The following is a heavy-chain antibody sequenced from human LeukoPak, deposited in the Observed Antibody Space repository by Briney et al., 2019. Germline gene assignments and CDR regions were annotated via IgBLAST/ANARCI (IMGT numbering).Heavy chain of an antibody. V-gene: IGHV3-23*01. CDR3: AKDPPLVPP. Sequence: PGGSLRLSCAASGFALSSYAMSWVRQAPGKGLEWVSATSSSDAGTYHAESVRGRFTISRDNSKNTLYLQMNSLRAEDTAVYYCAKDPPLVPPWGQGTLVTVSS. J-gene: IGHJ5*02. CDR2: TSSSDAGT. CDR1: GFALSSYA. D-gene: IGHD2-2*01.